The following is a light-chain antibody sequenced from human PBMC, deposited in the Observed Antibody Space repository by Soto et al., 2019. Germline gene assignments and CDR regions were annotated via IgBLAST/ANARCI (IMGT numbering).Light chain of an antibody. J-gene: IGKJ1*01. CDR1: QSVSSN. V-gene: IGKV3-15*01. CDR2: GAS. CDR3: QQYNKWPPT. Sequence: EIVMTQSPATLSVPPGERATLACRASQSVSSNLAWFQQKPGQAPRLLIYGASTRDTGISARFSGSGSGTEFTLTISSLQSGDFAVYHCQQYNKWPPTFGQGTKV.